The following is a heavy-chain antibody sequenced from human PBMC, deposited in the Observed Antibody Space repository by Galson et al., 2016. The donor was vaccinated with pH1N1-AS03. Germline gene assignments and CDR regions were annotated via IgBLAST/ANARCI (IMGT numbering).Heavy chain of an antibody. CDR1: GGTFSNYA. J-gene: IGHJ4*02. D-gene: IGHD3-22*01. V-gene: IGHV1-69*01. CDR2: IHPIFGTP. CDR3: ARDRHYDTSGRFYYESEH. Sequence: QSGAEVKKPGESLGISCKVSGGTFSNYAISWMRQAPGQGLEWMGGIHPIFGTPSYAQKFRGRLTITADHSTSAAYMELTSLTSEDTAIYYCARDRHYDTSGRFYYESEHWGQGTLVIVSS.